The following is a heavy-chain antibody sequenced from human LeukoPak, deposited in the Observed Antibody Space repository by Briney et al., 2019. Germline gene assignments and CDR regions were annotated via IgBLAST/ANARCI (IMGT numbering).Heavy chain of an antibody. CDR2: IIPIFGTA. V-gene: IGHV1-69*05. Sequence: GASVKVSCKASGGTFSSYAISWERQAPGQGLEWMGGIIPIFGTANYAQKFQGRVTITTDESTSTAYMELSSLRSEDTAVYYCARDAADSSGYDYWGQGTLVTVSS. CDR3: ARDAADSSGYDY. J-gene: IGHJ4*02. CDR1: GGTFSSYA. D-gene: IGHD3-22*01.